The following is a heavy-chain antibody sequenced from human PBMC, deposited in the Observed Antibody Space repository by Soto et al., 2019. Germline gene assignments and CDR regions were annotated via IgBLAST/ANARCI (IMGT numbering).Heavy chain of an antibody. Sequence: QVQLVESGGGVVQPGRSLRLSCTPSGFIFSSYGMHWVRQAPGKGLEWLAVIRYDGSRKYYADSVKGRFTISRDNSENTLFLQMNSLRDEDTAVYYWARVKQTRGAYVAPFDYWGQGTLVTVSS. CDR1: GFIFSSYG. V-gene: IGHV3-33*01. CDR2: IRYDGSRK. J-gene: IGHJ4*02. D-gene: IGHD3-16*01. CDR3: ARVKQTRGAYVAPFDY.